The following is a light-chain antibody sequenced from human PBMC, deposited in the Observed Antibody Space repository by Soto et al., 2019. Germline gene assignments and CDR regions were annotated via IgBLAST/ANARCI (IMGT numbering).Light chain of an antibody. CDR1: QSVSSN. V-gene: IGKV3-15*01. CDR3: QQYDNWPQT. Sequence: EIVMTQSPATLSVSPGERATLSCRASQSVSSNLAWYQQKPGQAPRLLIYGASTRATGIPARFSGTGSGTDFTLTVSSLQSEDFAVYYRQQYDNWPQTFGQGTKVDIK. CDR2: GAS. J-gene: IGKJ1*01.